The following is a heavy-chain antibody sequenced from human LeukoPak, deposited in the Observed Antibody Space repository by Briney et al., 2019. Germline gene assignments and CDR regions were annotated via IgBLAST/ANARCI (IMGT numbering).Heavy chain of an antibody. CDR1: GYTFTSYD. CDR2: MNPNSGNT. Sequence: ASVKVSCKVSGYTFTSYDINWVRQATGQGLEWMGWMNPNSGNTGYAQKFQGRVTITRNTSISTAYMELSSLRSEDTAVYYCARGRDFEYSSSSFLYWGQGTLVTVSS. CDR3: ARGRDFEYSSSSFLY. V-gene: IGHV1-8*03. D-gene: IGHD6-6*01. J-gene: IGHJ4*02.